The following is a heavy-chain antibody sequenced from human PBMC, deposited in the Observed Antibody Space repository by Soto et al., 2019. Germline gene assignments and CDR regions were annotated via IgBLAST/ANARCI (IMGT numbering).Heavy chain of an antibody. Sequence: SETLSLTCTVSGGSISGSSYYWGWIRQPPGKGLEWIGNIYYSGSTNYNPSLKSRVTISVDTSKNQFSLKLSSVTAADTAVYYCAREPGMYYDFWSGYYPTWDYYGMDVWGQGTTVTVSS. CDR1: GGSISGSSYY. J-gene: IGHJ6*02. CDR2: IYYSGST. CDR3: AREPGMYYDFWSGYYPTWDYYGMDV. D-gene: IGHD3-3*01. V-gene: IGHV4-39*07.